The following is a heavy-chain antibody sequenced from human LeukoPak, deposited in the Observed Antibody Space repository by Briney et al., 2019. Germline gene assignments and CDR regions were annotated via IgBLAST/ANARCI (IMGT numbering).Heavy chain of an antibody. CDR2: ISSTSSII. J-gene: IGHJ5*02. V-gene: IGHV3-48*04. D-gene: IGHD3-10*01. CDR1: GFTFSTYS. Sequence: QPGGSLILSCAASGFTFSTYSMNWGRQAPGKGLEWVSDISSTSSIIYYADSVKGRFVISRDNAKNSLYLQMNSLRAEDTAVYYCARGGGGSFDRWGQGTLVTVSS. CDR3: ARGGGGSFDR.